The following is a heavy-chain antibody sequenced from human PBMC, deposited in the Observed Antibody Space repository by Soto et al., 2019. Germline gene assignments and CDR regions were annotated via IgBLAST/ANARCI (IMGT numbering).Heavy chain of an antibody. CDR1: GFTFSSYG. CDR2: ISYDGSNK. D-gene: IGHD3-10*02. J-gene: IGHJ3*02. CDR3: AKLYGVTNSFDI. Sequence: QVQLVESGGGVVQPGRSLRLSCAASGFTFSSYGMHWVRQAPGKGLEWVAVISYDGSNKYYADSVKGRFTISRDNSKNTLYLQMNRQRAEYTSAYYCAKLYGVTNSFDIWGQGTMVTVCS. V-gene: IGHV3-30*18.